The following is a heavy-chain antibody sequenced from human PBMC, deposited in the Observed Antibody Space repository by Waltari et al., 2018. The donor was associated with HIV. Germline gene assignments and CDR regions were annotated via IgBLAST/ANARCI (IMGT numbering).Heavy chain of an antibody. CDR2: IDYSGST. D-gene: IGHD5-12*01. Sequence: QVQLQESGPGLVMPSETLSLTCFVSGGSISSYYWDWIRQPPGEGLGWSGHIDYSGSTKYNPSLRRRVSRSIDTSKNQFSLKLSSVTAADTAVYYCARDPSAVAPGLYYYGLSLWGPGTTVTVSS. CDR3: ARDPSAVAPGLYYYGLSL. V-gene: IGHV4-59*01. CDR1: GGSISSYY. J-gene: IGHJ6*02.